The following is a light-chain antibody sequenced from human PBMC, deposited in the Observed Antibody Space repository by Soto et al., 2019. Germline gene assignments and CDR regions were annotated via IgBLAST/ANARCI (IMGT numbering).Light chain of an antibody. V-gene: IGKV3-15*01. CDR3: QQYSNWPET. CDR2: GAS. J-gene: IGKJ1*01. CDR1: QTVNTF. Sequence: ETVMTQSPATLSVSPGGRATLSCRASQTVNTFLAWYQQKPGQAPRLLIYGASTRASGVPARFSGSGSGTEFTLTISSLQFEDFAVYYCQQYSNWPETFGQGTKVDI.